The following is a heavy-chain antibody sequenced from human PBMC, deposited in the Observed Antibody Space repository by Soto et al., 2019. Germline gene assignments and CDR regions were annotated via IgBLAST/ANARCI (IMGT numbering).Heavy chain of an antibody. CDR3: ARDTLPTDFGLGWDV. D-gene: IGHD4-17*01. CDR1: NFIFSDYY. J-gene: IGHJ6*02. CDR2: ISNSGTTV. V-gene: IGHV3-11*01. Sequence: QVQLVESGGGLVKPGGSLRLSCAASNFIFSDYYLSWIRQAPGKGVEWVSYISNSGTTVYYADSVKGRFTISRDKAKKSLYLQMNSLRAEDTAVYYCARDTLPTDFGLGWDVWGQGTTVTVSS.